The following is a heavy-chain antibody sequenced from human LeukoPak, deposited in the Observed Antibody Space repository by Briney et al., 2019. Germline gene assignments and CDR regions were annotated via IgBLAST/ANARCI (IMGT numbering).Heavy chain of an antibody. Sequence: SETLSLTCTVSGGSISSYYWSWIRQPAGKGLEWIGYIYYSGSTNYNPSLKSRVTISVDTSKNQFSLKLSSVTAADTAVYYCASSSPAPFDYWGQGTLVTVSS. CDR3: ASSSPAPFDY. V-gene: IGHV4-59*01. CDR2: IYYSGST. CDR1: GGSISSYY. J-gene: IGHJ4*02.